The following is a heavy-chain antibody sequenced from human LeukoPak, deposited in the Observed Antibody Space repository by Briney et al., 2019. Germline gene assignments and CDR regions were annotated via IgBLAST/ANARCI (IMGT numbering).Heavy chain of an antibody. D-gene: IGHD3-10*01. Sequence: GGSLRLSCAASGFTFSSYGMHWVRQAPGKGLEWVAFIRYDGSNKYYADSVKGRFTISRDNSKNTLYLQMNSLRAEDTAVYYCAKGAGGSYGLYYFDYWGQGTLVTVSS. CDR2: IRYDGSNK. CDR1: GFTFSSYG. CDR3: AKGAGGSYGLYYFDY. V-gene: IGHV3-30*02. J-gene: IGHJ4*02.